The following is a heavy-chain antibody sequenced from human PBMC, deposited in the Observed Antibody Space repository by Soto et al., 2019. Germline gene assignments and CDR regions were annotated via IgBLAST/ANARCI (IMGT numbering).Heavy chain of an antibody. CDR2: ISAYNGNT. CDR3: ARFVLVLRFLVCPRYYYYYGMDV. V-gene: IGHV1-18*01. Sequence: ASVKVSCKASGYTFTSYGISWVRQAPGQGLERKGWISAYNGNTNYAQKLQGRVTMTTDTSTSTAYMELRSLRSDDTAVYYCARFVLVLRFLVCPRYYYYYGMDVWGQGTTVTVS. CDR1: GYTFTSYG. J-gene: IGHJ6*02. D-gene: IGHD3-3*01.